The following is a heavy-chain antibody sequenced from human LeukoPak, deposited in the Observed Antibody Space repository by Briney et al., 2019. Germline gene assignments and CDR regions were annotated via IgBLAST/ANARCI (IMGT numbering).Heavy chain of an antibody. D-gene: IGHD6-13*01. CDR1: GGSISSYY. CDR2: IYYSGST. J-gene: IGHJ4*02. CDR3: GRETIAATGTSVFFDY. V-gene: IGHV4-59*01. Sequence: SETLSLTCTVSGGSISSYYWSWIRQPPGKGLEWIGYIYYSGSTNYNPSLKSRVTISVDTSKNQFSLKLTSMTAADTAVYYCGRETIAATGTSVFFDYWGQGTLVTVSS.